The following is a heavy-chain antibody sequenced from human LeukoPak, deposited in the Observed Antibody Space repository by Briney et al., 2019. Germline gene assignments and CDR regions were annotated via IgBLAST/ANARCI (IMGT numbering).Heavy chain of an antibody. D-gene: IGHD1-1*01. V-gene: IGHV4-39*07. J-gene: IGHJ4*02. CDR1: GGSTSSSSYY. CDR2: IYYSGST. CDR3: ARASHWNQLHYFDY. Sequence: SETLSLTCTVSGGSTSSSSYYWGWIRQPPGKGLEWIGSIYYSGSTYYNPSLKSRVIISVDTSKNQFSLKLSSVTAADTAVYYCARASHWNQLHYFDYWGQGTLVTVSS.